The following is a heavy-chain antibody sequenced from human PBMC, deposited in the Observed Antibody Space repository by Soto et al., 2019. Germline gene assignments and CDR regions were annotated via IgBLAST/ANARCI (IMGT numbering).Heavy chain of an antibody. CDR3: TTARSYYDFWSGELGYYYMDV. CDR2: IKSKTDGGKT. Sequence: GGSLRLSCAASGFTFSNAWMSWVRQAPGKGLEWVGRIKSKTDGGKTNYADPVKGRFTISRDDSKNKLYLQMNSLKTEDTAVYYCTTARSYYDFWSGELGYYYMDVWGKGTTVTVSS. J-gene: IGHJ6*03. V-gene: IGHV3-15*01. CDR1: GFTFSNAW. D-gene: IGHD3-3*01.